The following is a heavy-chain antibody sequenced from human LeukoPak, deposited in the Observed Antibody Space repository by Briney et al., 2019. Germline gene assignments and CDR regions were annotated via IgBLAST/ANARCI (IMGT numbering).Heavy chain of an antibody. CDR1: GYSISSGYY. CDR2: IYHSGST. V-gene: IGHV4-38-2*02. D-gene: IGHD3-22*01. CDR3: ARASVDYYDSSGYFVDY. Sequence: PSETLSLTCTVSGYSISSGYYWGWIRQPPGKGLEWIGSIYHSGSTYYNPSLKSRVTISVDTSKNQFSLKLSSVTAADTAVYYCARASVDYYDSSGYFVDYWGQGTLVTVSS. J-gene: IGHJ4*02.